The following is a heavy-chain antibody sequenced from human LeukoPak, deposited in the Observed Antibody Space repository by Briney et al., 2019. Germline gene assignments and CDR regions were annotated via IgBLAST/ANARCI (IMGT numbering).Heavy chain of an antibody. V-gene: IGHV3-7*03. CDR3: ARDSLLSPSI. J-gene: IGHJ3*02. Sequence: GGSLRLSCAASGFTFSSYWMSWVRQAPGKGLEWVANIKQDGSEKYYADSVRGRFTISTDNAKNSLYLQMDSLRAEDAATYYCARDSLLSPSIWGQGTMVTVSS. CDR1: GFTFSSYW. D-gene: IGHD2/OR15-2a*01. CDR2: IKQDGSEK.